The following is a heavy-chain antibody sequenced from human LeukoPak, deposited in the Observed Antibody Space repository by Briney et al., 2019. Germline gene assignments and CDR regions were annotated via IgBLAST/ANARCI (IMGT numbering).Heavy chain of an antibody. D-gene: IGHD6-13*01. V-gene: IGHV3-21*01. Sequence: GGSLRLSCAASGFTFSDSGMNWVRQAPGKGLEWVSSISSSSSYIYYADSVKGRFTISRDNAKNSLYLQMNSLRAEDTAVYYCARGVSSWYGDYYYYGMDVWGQGTTVTVSS. CDR3: ARGVSSWYGDYYYYGMDV. J-gene: IGHJ6*02. CDR2: ISSSSSYI. CDR1: GFTFSDSG.